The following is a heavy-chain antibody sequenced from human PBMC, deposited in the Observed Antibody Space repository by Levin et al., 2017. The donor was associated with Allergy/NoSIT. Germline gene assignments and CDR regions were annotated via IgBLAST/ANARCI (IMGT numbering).Heavy chain of an antibody. Sequence: GGSLRLSCAASGFTFSNYAMSWVRQAPGKGLEWVSAITGSGGSTYYADSVKGRFTTSRDTSKNTLYLQMDSLRAEDTAVYYCAKDSRSSFYGNLDYWGQGTLVTVSS. CDR2: ITGSGGST. J-gene: IGHJ4*02. D-gene: IGHD4-17*01. V-gene: IGHV3-23*01. CDR1: GFTFSNYA. CDR3: AKDSRSSFYGNLDY.